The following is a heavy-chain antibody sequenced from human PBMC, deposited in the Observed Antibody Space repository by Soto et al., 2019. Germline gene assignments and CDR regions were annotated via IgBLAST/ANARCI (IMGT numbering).Heavy chain of an antibody. CDR2: ISGSGGSA. V-gene: IGHV3-23*01. CDR1: GFTFSNYA. J-gene: IGHJ5*02. Sequence: VGSLRLSCAASGFTFSNYAMTWVRQGPGKGLEWVSAISGSGGSAYHADSVKGRFTISRDNSKNTLYLQMNSLRADDSGVYYCAKDPYSGVLVPVAIGFDPWGPGTLVTVSS. D-gene: IGHD2-2*01. CDR3: AKDPYSGVLVPVAIGFDP.